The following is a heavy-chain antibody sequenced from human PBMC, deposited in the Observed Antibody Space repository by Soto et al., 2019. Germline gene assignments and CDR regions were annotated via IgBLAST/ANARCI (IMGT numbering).Heavy chain of an antibody. V-gene: IGHV1-18*04. D-gene: IGHD2-2*01. Sequence: QVQLVQSGAEVKKPGASVKVSCKASGYTFTSYGISWVRQAPEQGLEWMGWISAYNGNTNYAQKLQGRVTMTTDTSTSTAYMELRSLRSDDTAVYYCARDRVVVPAAKKRNNWFDPWGQGTLVTVSS. CDR1: GYTFTSYG. CDR3: ARDRVVVPAAKKRNNWFDP. J-gene: IGHJ5*02. CDR2: ISAYNGNT.